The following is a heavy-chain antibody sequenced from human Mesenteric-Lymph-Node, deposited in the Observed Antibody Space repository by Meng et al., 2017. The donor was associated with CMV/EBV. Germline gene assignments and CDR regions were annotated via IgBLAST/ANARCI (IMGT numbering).Heavy chain of an antibody. D-gene: IGHD3-3*01. J-gene: IGHJ4*02. CDR2: IYYSGST. CDR1: GGSVSSGSYY. V-gene: IGHV4-61*01. CDR3: ARCYDFWSGYSDY. Sequence: SETLSLTCTVSGGSVSSGSYYWSWIRQPPGKGLEWIGYIYYSGSTNYNPSLKSRVTISVDTSKNQFSLKLSSVTAADTAVYYCARCYDFWSGYSDYWGQGTLVTVSS.